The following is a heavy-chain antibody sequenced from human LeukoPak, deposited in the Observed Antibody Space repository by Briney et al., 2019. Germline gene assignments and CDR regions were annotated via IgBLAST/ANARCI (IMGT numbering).Heavy chain of an antibody. CDR1: GYTFTSYG. CDR2: ISAYNGNT. J-gene: IGHJ4*02. CDR3: ARTNSMVRGVISREYYFDY. D-gene: IGHD3-10*01. V-gene: IGHV1-18*01. Sequence: ASVKVSCKASGYTFTSYGISWVRQAPGQGLEWMGWISAYNGNTNYAQKFQGRVTITADKSTSTAYMELSSLRSEDTAVYYCARTNSMVRGVISREYYFDYWGQGTLVTVSS.